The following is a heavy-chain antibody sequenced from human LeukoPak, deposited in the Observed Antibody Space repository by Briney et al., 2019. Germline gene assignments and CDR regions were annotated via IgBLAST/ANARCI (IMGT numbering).Heavy chain of an antibody. Sequence: GESLKISCKGSGYSFTSYWIGWVRQRPGKGLEWMGMIYPADSDTRYSPSLEGQVTMSADKSIITAYLQWSSLQASDTAMYCCARLKKGSAVAGNYYMDVWGKGTTVTISS. J-gene: IGHJ6*03. V-gene: IGHV5-51*01. D-gene: IGHD6-19*01. CDR2: IYPADSDT. CDR3: ARLKKGSAVAGNYYMDV. CDR1: GYSFTSYW.